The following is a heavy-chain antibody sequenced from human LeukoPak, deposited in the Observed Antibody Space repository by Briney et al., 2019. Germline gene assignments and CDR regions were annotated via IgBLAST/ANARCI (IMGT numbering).Heavy chain of an antibody. J-gene: IGHJ3*02. CDR3: ARLYDSDAFDI. CDR1: GGSISSYY. D-gene: IGHD3-3*01. V-gene: IGHV4-59*08. Sequence: RASETLSLTCTVSGGSISSYYWSWIRQPPGKGLEWIGYIYYSGSTNYNPSLKSRVTISVDTSKNQFSLKLSSVTAADTAVYYCARLYDSDAFDIWGQGTMVTVSS. CDR2: IYYSGST.